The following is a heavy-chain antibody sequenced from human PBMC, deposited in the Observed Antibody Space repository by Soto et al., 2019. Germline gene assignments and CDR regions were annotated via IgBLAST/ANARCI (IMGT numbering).Heavy chain of an antibody. CDR2: VSHDGRNT. Sequence: VQLVESGGGVVQPGRSLRLSCAASGFTFSDYAMHWVRQAPGKGLEWVAVVSHDGRNTYYADSVKGRFTISRVSSHHTFSLEMTSQRAEVTAVYYFAKGGQQCPFTSDFNYWGQGALVTVSS. J-gene: IGHJ4*02. V-gene: IGHV3-30*18. CDR1: GFTFSDYA. D-gene: IGHD6-13*01. CDR3: AKGGQQCPFTSDFNY.